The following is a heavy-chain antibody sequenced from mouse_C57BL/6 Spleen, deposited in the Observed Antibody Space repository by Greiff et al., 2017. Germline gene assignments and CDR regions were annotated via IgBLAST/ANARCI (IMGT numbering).Heavy chain of an antibody. V-gene: IGHV6-3*01. D-gene: IGHD1-1*01. CDR3: PPDSSQEAMHY. Sequence: EVMLVESGGGLVQPGGSMKLSCVASGFTFSNYWMNWVRQSPEKGLEWVAQIRLKSDNYATHYEESGKGRLTISRDDSKSSVYLHMINLRAEDTGIYYCPPDSSQEAMHYWGQGASVTVSS. J-gene: IGHJ4*01. CDR2: IRLKSDNYAT. CDR1: GFTFSNYW.